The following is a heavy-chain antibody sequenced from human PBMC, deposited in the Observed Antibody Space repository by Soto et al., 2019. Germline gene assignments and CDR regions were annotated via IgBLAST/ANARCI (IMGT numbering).Heavy chain of an antibody. D-gene: IGHD4-17*01. CDR3: ARVQKRTTVTRFDP. J-gene: IGHJ5*02. CDR2: IYYSGST. CDR1: GGSISSYY. Sequence: QVQLQESGPGLVKPSETLPLTCTVSGGSISSYYWSWIRQPPGKGLEWIGYIYYSGSTNYNPSLKSRVTISVDTSKNQFSLKLSSVTAADTAVYYCARVQKRTTVTRFDPWGQGTLVTVSS. V-gene: IGHV4-59*01.